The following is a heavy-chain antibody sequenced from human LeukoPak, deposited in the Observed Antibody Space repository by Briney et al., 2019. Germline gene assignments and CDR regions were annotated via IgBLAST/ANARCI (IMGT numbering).Heavy chain of an antibody. V-gene: IGHV3-7*01. CDR3: ARGHCSGGSCYGGGFDY. D-gene: IGHD2-15*01. Sequence: GGSLRLSCAASGFTFSTYWMSWVRQAPGKGLEWVANINQGGSEKYYVDSVKGRFTISRDNAKNSLDLQVNSLRVEDTAVYLCARGHCSGGSCYGGGFDYWGQGTLVTVSS. CDR1: GFTFSTYW. J-gene: IGHJ4*02. CDR2: INQGGSEK.